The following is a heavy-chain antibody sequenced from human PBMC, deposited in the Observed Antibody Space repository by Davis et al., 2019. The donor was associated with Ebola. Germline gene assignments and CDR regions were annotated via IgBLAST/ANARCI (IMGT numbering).Heavy chain of an antibody. CDR3: VKGAFSMPLDF. Sequence: GESLKISCSASGFTFSSFAMSWVRQAPGKGLEWVSTITSSGGSTYYADSVKGRFSVSSDSSRSTLSLQMNSLRAEDTAVYYCVKGAFSMPLDFWGQGTLVTVSS. D-gene: IGHD2-2*01. J-gene: IGHJ4*02. V-gene: IGHV3-23*01. CDR2: ITSSGGST. CDR1: GFTFSSFA.